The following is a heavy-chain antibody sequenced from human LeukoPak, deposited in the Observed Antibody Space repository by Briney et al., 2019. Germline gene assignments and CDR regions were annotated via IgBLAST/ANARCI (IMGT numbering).Heavy chain of an antibody. D-gene: IGHD2-2*01. V-gene: IGHV4-39*01. CDR3: ARHHNNAGYCSSTSCFGPSGTKKWFDP. J-gene: IGHJ5*02. Sequence: PSETLSLTCTVSGGSISSSSYYWGWIRQPPGKGLEWIGSIYYSGSTYYNPSLKSRVTISVDTSKNQFSLKLSSVTAADTAVYYCARHHNNAGYCSSTSCFGPSGTKKWFDPWGQGTLVTVSS. CDR2: IYYSGST. CDR1: GGSISSSSYY.